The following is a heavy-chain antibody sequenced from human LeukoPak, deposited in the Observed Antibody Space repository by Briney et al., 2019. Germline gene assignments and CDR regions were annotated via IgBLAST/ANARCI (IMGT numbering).Heavy chain of an antibody. CDR1: GFTFSSYG. D-gene: IGHD3-10*01. CDR3: AKGRNSGSLIPLFDY. CDR2: ISYDGSNK. Sequence: GRSLRLSCAASGFTFSSYGMHWVRQAPGKGLEWVAVISYDGSNKFYADSVRGRFTISRDNSKNTLYLQMNRLRAEDTAVYYCAKGRNSGSLIPLFDYWGQGTLVTVSS. J-gene: IGHJ4*02. V-gene: IGHV3-30*18.